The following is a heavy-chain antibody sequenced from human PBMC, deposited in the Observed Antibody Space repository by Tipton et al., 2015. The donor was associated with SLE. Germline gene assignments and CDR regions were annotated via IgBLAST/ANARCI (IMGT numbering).Heavy chain of an antibody. V-gene: IGHV4-59*08. Sequence: TLSLTCAVYGGSFSGYYCSWIRQPPGKGLEWIGYIYYSGSTNYNPPLKSRVTISVDTSKNQFSLKLSSVTAADTAVYYCAGQSIAARGRFDPWGQGTLVTVSS. CDR3: AGQSIAARGRFDP. CDR1: GGSFSGYY. CDR2: IYYSGST. D-gene: IGHD6-6*01. J-gene: IGHJ5*02.